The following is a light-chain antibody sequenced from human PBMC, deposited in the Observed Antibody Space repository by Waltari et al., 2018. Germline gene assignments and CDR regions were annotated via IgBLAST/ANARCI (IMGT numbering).Light chain of an antibody. Sequence: EVVLTQSPVTLSLSPGETATLSCRASQSVAITYLAWYQQKPAQPPRFLISAAYSRAPGIPDRFSGSASGTDFALTINRLEPEAAAVYFCQQYGSSPLFTLGPGTKVNI. CDR2: AAY. CDR3: QQYGSSPLFT. V-gene: IGKV3-20*01. J-gene: IGKJ3*01. CDR1: QSVAITY.